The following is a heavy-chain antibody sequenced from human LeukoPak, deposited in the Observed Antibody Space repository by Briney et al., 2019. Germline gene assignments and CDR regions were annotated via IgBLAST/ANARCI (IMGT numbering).Heavy chain of an antibody. CDR1: GGTIHNFH. CDR3: ARDRWFDP. V-gene: IGHV4-59*01. CDR2: INYSGNT. Sequence: SENLSLNCTGSGGTIHNFHWGRIRPPPGKGLGWIGCINYSGNTNYNPSLKSRVTISVDTSKNQFSLKLSSVTAADTAVYYCARDRWFDPWGQGTLVTVSS. J-gene: IGHJ5*02.